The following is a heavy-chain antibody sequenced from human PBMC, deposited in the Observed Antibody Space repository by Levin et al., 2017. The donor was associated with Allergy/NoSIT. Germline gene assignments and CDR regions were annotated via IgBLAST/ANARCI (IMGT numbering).Heavy chain of an antibody. Sequence: PGGSLRLSCAASGFTFSSYWMSWVRQVPGKGLEWVGNIKQDGSEIYSVDPVKGRFTLSRDNAKNSLYLQMNSLRAEDTAIYYCTKTYSATPGADWGQGTLVIVSS. CDR1: GFTFSSYW. J-gene: IGHJ1*01. D-gene: IGHD2-15*01. CDR2: IKQDGSEI. CDR3: TKTYSATPGAD. V-gene: IGHV3-7*01.